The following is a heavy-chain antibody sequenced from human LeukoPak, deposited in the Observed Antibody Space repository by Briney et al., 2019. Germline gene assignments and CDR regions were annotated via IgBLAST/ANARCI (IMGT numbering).Heavy chain of an antibody. CDR1: GGSISSYY. V-gene: IGHV4-59*08. J-gene: IGHJ4*02. CDR2: IYYSGST. Sequence: KPSETLSLTCTVSGGSISSYYWSWIRQPPGKGLEWIGYIYYSGSTNYNPSLKSRVTISVDTSKNQFSLKLSSVTAADTAVYYCASTIVGATSFFDYCGQGTLVTVSS. CDR3: ASTIVGATSFFDY. D-gene: IGHD1-26*01.